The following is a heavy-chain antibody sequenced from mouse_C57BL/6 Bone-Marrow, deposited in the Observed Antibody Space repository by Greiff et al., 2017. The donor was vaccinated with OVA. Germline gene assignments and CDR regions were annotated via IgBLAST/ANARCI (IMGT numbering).Heavy chain of an antibody. J-gene: IGHJ1*03. Sequence: EVKLVESGGGLVQPGGSLKLSCAASGFTFSDYYMYWVRQTPEKRLEWVAYISNGGGSTYYPDTVKGRFTISRDNAKNTLYLQMSRLKSEDTAMYYCARLGLLRPYWYFDVWGTGTTVTVSS. CDR1: GFTFSDYY. CDR3: ARLGLLRPYWYFDV. D-gene: IGHD2-3*01. V-gene: IGHV5-12*01. CDR2: ISNGGGST.